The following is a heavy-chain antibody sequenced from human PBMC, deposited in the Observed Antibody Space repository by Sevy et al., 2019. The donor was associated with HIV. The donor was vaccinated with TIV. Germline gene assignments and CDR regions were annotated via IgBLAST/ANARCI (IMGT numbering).Heavy chain of an antibody. CDR2: IWYDGTNK. Sequence: GGSLRLSCAASGFSISGYGMHWVRQAPGKGLEWVAVIWYDGTNKEYADSVKRRFTISRDNSKNTLYLQMNSPRAEDTAVYYCAREDIRVAGIGYYFHSWGQGTLVTVSS. J-gene: IGHJ4*02. CDR3: AREDIRVAGIGYYFHS. V-gene: IGHV3-33*01. D-gene: IGHD6-19*01. CDR1: GFSISGYG.